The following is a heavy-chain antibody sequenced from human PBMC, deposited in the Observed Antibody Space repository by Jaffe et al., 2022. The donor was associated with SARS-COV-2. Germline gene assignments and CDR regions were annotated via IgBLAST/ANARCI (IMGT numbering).Heavy chain of an antibody. Sequence: QVQLVESGGGVVQPGRSLRLSCAASGFTFSSYGMHWVRQAPGKGLEWVAVISYDGSNKYYADSVKGRFTISRDNSKNTLYLQMNSLRAEDTAVYYCATGGFTMTEGAFDIWGQGTMVTVSS. CDR3: ATGGFTMTEGAFDI. CDR2: ISYDGSNK. D-gene: IGHD3-22*01. J-gene: IGHJ3*02. CDR1: GFTFSSYG. V-gene: IGHV3-30*03.